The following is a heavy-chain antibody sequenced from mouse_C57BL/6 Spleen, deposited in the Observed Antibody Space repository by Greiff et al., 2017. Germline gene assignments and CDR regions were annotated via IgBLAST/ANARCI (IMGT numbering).Heavy chain of an antibody. Sequence: QVQLQQPGAELVKPGASVKLSCKASGYTFTSYWMHWVKQRPGQGLEWIGMIHPNSGSTNYNEKFKSKATLTVDKSSSTAYMQLSSLTSEDSAVYYCARLDYYGSSPRFAYWGQGTLVTVSA. CDR3: ARLDYYGSSPRFAY. CDR2: IHPNSGST. D-gene: IGHD1-1*01. CDR1: GYTFTSYW. J-gene: IGHJ3*01. V-gene: IGHV1-64*01.